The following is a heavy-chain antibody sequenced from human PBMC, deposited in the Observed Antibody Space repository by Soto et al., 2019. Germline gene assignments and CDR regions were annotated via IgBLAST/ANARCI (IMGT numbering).Heavy chain of an antibody. CDR1: GYTLTELS. D-gene: IGHD1-26*01. Sequence: RASVKVSCKVSGYTLTELSMHWVRQAPGKGLEWMGGFDPEDGETIYAQKFQGRVTMTEDTSTDTAYMELSSLRSEDTAVYYCATVHPQSPLPFDYWGQGTLVTVSS. CDR2: FDPEDGET. CDR3: ATVHPQSPLPFDY. J-gene: IGHJ4*02. V-gene: IGHV1-24*01.